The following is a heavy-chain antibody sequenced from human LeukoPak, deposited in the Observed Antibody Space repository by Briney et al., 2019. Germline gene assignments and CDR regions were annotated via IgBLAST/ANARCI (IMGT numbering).Heavy chain of an antibody. CDR2: LYSGGAT. CDR3: ARGNERIVGAYDSFDL. D-gene: IGHD1-26*01. V-gene: IGHV3-66*02. J-gene: IGHJ3*01. Sequence: GSLRLSCAASGFIVNTNYMSWVRQAPGKEPEWVSVLYSGGATYNSDSVKGRFTISRDNSKNMVYLQMNNLRPEDSAVYFCARGNERIVGAYDSFDLWGQGTMATV. CDR1: GFIVNTNY.